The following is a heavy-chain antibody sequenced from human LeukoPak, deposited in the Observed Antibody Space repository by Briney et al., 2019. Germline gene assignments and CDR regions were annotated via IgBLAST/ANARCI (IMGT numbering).Heavy chain of an antibody. J-gene: IGHJ3*02. V-gene: IGHV1-3*01. CDR3: ASGTTYDSSGFHAFDI. CDR2: INAGNGNT. D-gene: IGHD3-22*01. CDR1: GYTFTSYA. Sequence: ASVKVSCKASGYTFTSYAMHWVRQAPGQRLEWMGGINAGNGNTKYSQKFQGRVTITRDTSASTAYMELSSLRSEDTAVYYCASGTTYDSSGFHAFDIWGQGTMVTVSS.